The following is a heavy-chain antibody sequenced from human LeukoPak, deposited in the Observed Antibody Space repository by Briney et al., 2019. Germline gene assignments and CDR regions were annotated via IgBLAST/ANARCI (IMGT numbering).Heavy chain of an antibody. CDR3: ARVGTSELFDY. CDR2: IYHSGST. Sequence: SQTLSLTCTVSGGSISSGGYYWSWIRQPPGKGLEWIGYIYHSGSTYYNPSLKSRVTISVDRSKNQFSLKLSSVTAADTAVYYCARVGTSELFDYWGQGTLVTVSS. D-gene: IGHD2-2*01. J-gene: IGHJ4*02. V-gene: IGHV4-30-2*01. CDR1: GGSISSGGYY.